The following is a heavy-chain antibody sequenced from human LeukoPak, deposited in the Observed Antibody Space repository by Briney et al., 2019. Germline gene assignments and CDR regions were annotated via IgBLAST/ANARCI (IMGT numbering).Heavy chain of an antibody. J-gene: IGHJ4*02. D-gene: IGHD2-8*02. V-gene: IGHV3-23*01. CDR1: GVTFSSYA. CDR3: AREESGGYFDY. Sequence: GSLRLSCAASGVTFSSYAMSWVRQAPGKGLEWVSSISPGGGSTYYADSVRGRFTISRDNSKNTLYLHMNSLRVDDTAVYYCAREESGGYFDYGGQGTLVTVSS. CDR2: ISPGGGST.